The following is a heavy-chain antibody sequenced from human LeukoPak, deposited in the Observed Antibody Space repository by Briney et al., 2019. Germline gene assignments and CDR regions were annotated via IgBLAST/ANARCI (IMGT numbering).Heavy chain of an antibody. Sequence: SVKVSCKASGGTFSSYAISWVRQAPGQGLEWMGGIIPIFGTANYAQKFQGRVTITADESTSTAYMELSSLRSEDTAVYYCASKHYDFWSGYYTGVDYWGQGTLVTVSS. V-gene: IGHV1-69*01. CDR3: ASKHYDFWSGYYTGVDY. CDR2: IIPIFGTA. J-gene: IGHJ4*02. CDR1: GGTFSSYA. D-gene: IGHD3-3*01.